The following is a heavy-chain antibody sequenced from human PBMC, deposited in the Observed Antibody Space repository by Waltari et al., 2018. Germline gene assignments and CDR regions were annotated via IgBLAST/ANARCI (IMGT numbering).Heavy chain of an antibody. Sequence: QVQLVQSGAEVKKPGSSVKVSCKASGGTFSSYAISWVRQAPGQGLEWMGRIIPIFGPANYAQNFQGRVTITADKSTSTAYMELSSLRSEDTAVYYCAREGLMITFGGVIATGGDYYGMDVWGQGTTVTVSS. J-gene: IGHJ6*02. CDR1: GGTFSSYA. CDR2: IIPIFGPA. CDR3: AREGLMITFGGVIATGGDYYGMDV. D-gene: IGHD3-16*02. V-gene: IGHV1-69*08.